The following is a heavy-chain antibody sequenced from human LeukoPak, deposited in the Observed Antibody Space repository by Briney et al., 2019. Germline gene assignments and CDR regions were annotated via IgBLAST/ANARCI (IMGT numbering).Heavy chain of an antibody. V-gene: IGHV4-59*02. CDR3: ARDFDVSSNYDWYFDL. CDR2: ISYSGGT. CDR1: GGSVSSHF. J-gene: IGHJ2*01. Sequence: SETLSLTCTVSGGSVSSHFWSWIRQPPGKGLEGMGYISYSGGTNYNPSLKSRVTMSLDTSKNEFSLTLSSVTAAATAVYFCARDFDVSSNYDWYFDLWGRGTLVTVSS. D-gene: IGHD4-11*01.